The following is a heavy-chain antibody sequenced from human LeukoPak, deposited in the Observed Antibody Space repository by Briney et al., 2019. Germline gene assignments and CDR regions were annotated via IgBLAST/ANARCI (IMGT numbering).Heavy chain of an antibody. CDR3: ARDHSVVTYPLRDQNWFDP. Sequence: KPSETLSLTCTVSGGSISSYYWSWIRQPPGKGLEWIGYIYYSGSTNYNPSLKSRVTISVDTSKNQFSLKLSSVTAADTAVYYCARDHSVVTYPLRDQNWFDPWGQGTLVTVSS. CDR1: GGSISSYY. V-gene: IGHV4-59*12. D-gene: IGHD2-21*02. J-gene: IGHJ5*02. CDR2: IYYSGST.